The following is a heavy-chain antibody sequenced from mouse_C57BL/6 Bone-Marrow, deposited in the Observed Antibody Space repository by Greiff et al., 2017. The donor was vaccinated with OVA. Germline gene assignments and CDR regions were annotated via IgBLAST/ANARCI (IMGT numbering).Heavy chain of an antibody. CDR1: GYTFTSYG. Sequence: QVQLQQSGAELVRPGASVKLSCKASGYTFTSYGISWVKQRTGQGLEWIGEIYPRSGNTYYNEKFTGKATLTADKSSSHAYMELRSLTSEDSAVYVCARLRRPYYYAMDYWGQGTSVTVSS. J-gene: IGHJ4*01. CDR2: IYPRSGNT. D-gene: IGHD2-12*01. V-gene: IGHV1-81*01. CDR3: ARLRRPYYYAMDY.